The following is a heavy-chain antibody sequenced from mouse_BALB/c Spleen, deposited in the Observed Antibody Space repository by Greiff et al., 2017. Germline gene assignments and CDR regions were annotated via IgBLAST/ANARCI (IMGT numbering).Heavy chain of an antibody. CDR2: IYWDDDK. CDR1: GFSLSTSGMG. Sequence: QVTLKESGPGILQPSQTLSLTCSFSGFSLSTSGMGVSWIRQPSGKGLEWLAHIYWDDDKRYNPSLKSRLTISKDTSRNQVFLKITSVDTADTATYYCARRAGGYAMDYWGQGTSVTVSS. J-gene: IGHJ4*01. V-gene: IGHV8-12*01. D-gene: IGHD4-1*01. CDR3: ARRAGGYAMDY.